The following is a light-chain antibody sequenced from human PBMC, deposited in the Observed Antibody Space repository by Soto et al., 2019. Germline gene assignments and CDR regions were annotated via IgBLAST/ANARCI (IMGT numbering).Light chain of an antibody. Sequence: EIVMTQSPATMSGSPGERATLSCRASQSCTSNLAWYRQKPGQATRLLSSDTSTRATGVPDRVSGSGSGTEFTLTISSLQSEDSGIYYCQQYNGWPSLTVGGGNKVEIK. CDR2: DTS. J-gene: IGKJ4*01. V-gene: IGKV3-15*01. CDR1: QSCTSN. CDR3: QQYNGWPSLT.